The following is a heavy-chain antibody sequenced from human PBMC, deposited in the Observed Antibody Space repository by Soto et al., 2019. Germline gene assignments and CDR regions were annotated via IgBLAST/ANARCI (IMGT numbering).Heavy chain of an antibody. CDR3: ARGLLWLGIGAFDI. CDR1: GDSVSSNSAA. D-gene: IGHD6-19*01. V-gene: IGHV6-1*01. Sequence: KQSQTLSLTCAISGDSVSSNSAAWNWIRQSPSRGLEWLGRTYYRSKWYNDYAVSVKSRITINPDTSKNQFSLQLNSGTPEDTAVYYCARGLLWLGIGAFDIWGQGTMVTVSS. J-gene: IGHJ3*02. CDR2: TYYRSKWYN.